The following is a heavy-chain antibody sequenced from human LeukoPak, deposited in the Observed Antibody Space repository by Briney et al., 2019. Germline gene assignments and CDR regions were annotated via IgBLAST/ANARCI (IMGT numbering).Heavy chain of an antibody. Sequence: QTGGSLRLSCAASGFTFSSYWMTWVRQAPGKGLEWVANIKQDGSEKSYVDSVKGRFTISRDNGKNSLFLQMNSLRAEDTAVYYCARDRNLPTRWGQGTLVTVSS. CDR1: GFTFSSYW. CDR2: IKQDGSEK. CDR3: ARDRNLPTR. D-gene: IGHD4-17*01. V-gene: IGHV3-7*01. J-gene: IGHJ4*02.